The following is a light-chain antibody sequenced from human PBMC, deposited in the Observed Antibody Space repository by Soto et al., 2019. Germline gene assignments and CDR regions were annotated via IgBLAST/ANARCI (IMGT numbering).Light chain of an antibody. Sequence: EIVLTQPPGPLSVSPGDRVTLSCRASQTVNNNYLAWYQQKPGQAPRLLIYGASTPATGTPARFSGSGSGTHFTLTFSRLEPEDFAVYYCQQYGGSAPWTFGPGTKVDMK. CDR2: GAS. CDR1: QTVNNNY. V-gene: IGKV3-20*01. CDR3: QQYGGSAPWT. J-gene: IGKJ1*01.